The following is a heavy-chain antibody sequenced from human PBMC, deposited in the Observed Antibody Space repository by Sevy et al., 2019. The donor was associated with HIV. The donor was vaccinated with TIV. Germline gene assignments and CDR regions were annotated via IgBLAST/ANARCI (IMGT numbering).Heavy chain of an antibody. D-gene: IGHD3-22*01. J-gene: IGHJ4*02. Sequence: SETLSLTCTVSGGSISSSSYYWGWIRQPPGKGLEWIGSIYYSGSTYYNPSLKSRVTISVGTSKNQFSLKLSSVTAADTAVYYCARPSGYDSTGFYYWGQGTLVTVSS. CDR2: IYYSGST. CDR3: ARPSGYDSTGFYY. CDR1: GGSISSSSYY. V-gene: IGHV4-39*01.